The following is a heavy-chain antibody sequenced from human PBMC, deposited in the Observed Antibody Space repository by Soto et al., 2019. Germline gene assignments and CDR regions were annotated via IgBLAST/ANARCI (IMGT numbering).Heavy chain of an antibody. V-gene: IGHV1-69*12. D-gene: IGHD5-12*01. J-gene: IGHJ6*01. CDR1: GGTFGNSA. CDR3: ARDKDRQRSGGKYYYGIAV. Sequence: QVQLVQSGAEVKKPGSSVTVSCKASGGTFGNSAISWVRQAPGQGLEWMGGNIPIFPTPDYAQKCQGRVRTPAAESTSTACMELTSLRSEDTAVDYCARDKDRQRSGGKYYYGIAVWGQGTTVTVSS. CDR2: NIPIFPTP.